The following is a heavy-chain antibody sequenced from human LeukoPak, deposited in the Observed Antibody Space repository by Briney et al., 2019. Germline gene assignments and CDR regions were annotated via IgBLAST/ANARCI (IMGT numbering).Heavy chain of an antibody. Sequence: QTGGSLRLSCAASGFTFRDYWMSWVRQSPGRGQEWVANIKEDGSQKYDVDSVRGRFTISRDNAKNSLFLQMDSLRAEDTAVYYCAKDSRFCTGYDCRGDAFDSWGQGTMVTVTS. J-gene: IGHJ3*02. D-gene: IGHD2-8*02. V-gene: IGHV3-7*01. CDR3: AKDSRFCTGYDCRGDAFDS. CDR1: GFTFRDYW. CDR2: IKEDGSQK.